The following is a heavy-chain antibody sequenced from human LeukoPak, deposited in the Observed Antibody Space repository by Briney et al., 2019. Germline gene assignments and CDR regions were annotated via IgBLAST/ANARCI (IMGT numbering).Heavy chain of an antibody. V-gene: IGHV3-64*01. J-gene: IGHJ4*02. CDR1: GFTFSSYA. CDR2: ISSNGGST. D-gene: IGHD2-2*01. CDR3: ARGRFSSTRWPADY. Sequence: GGSLRLSCAASGFTFSSYAMHWVRQAPGKGLEYVSAISSNGGSTYYAKSVKGRFTISRDNSKNTLYLQMGSLRAEDMAVYYCARGRFSSTRWPADYWGQGTLVTVPS.